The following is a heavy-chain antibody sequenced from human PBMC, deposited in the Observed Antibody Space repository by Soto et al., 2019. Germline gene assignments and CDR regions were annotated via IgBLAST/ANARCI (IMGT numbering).Heavy chain of an antibody. Sequence: SETLSLTCTVSGGSVSSGSYYWSWIRQPPGKGLEWIGDIYYSGSTKYNPSLKSRVTISIDASKNQFSLKLSSVTAADTAVYYCVRDNAVTGTFDYWGQGSLVTVSS. CDR3: VRDNAVTGTFDY. V-gene: IGHV4-61*01. D-gene: IGHD6-19*01. CDR2: IYYSGST. CDR1: GGSVSSGSYY. J-gene: IGHJ4*02.